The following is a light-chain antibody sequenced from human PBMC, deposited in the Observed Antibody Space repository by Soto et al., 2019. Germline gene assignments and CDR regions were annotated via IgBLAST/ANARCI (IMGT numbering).Light chain of an antibody. CDR1: SSNIGSLYD. J-gene: IGLJ3*02. Sequence: QSVLTQPPSVSGAPGQRVTISCTGSSSNIGSLYDVHWYQQLPGTAPKLLIYDNSNRPSGVPDRFSGSKSGTSASLAISGLRSEDEADYYCATWDDNLSGWVFGGGTKLTVL. V-gene: IGLV1-40*01. CDR2: DNS. CDR3: ATWDDNLSGWV.